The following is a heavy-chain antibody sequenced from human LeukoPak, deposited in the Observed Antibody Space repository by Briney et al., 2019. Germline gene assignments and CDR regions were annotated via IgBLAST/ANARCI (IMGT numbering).Heavy chain of an antibody. V-gene: IGHV3-7*01. CDR1: GSTFSNYW. CDR3: TKDPASGWWGSFDY. Sequence: GGSLRLSCAASGSTFSNYWMGWVRQPPGKGLEWVASIKEDGSEKQYVASVKGRFTISRDNAQKSLYLEMNSLRAEDTAVYYCTKDPASGWWGSFDYWGRGTLVTVSS. CDR2: IKEDGSEK. J-gene: IGHJ4*02. D-gene: IGHD2-8*02.